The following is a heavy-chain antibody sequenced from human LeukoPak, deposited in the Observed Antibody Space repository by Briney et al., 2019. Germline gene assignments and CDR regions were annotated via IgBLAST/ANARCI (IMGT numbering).Heavy chain of an antibody. CDR2: IKSKTDGGTT. CDR3: TTVGGIMITFGGVIVDY. V-gene: IGHV3-15*01. Sequence: PGGSLRLSCAASGFTFSNAWMSWVRQAPGKGLEWVGCIKSKTDGGTTDYAAPVKGRFTISRDDSKNTLYLQMNSLKTEDTAVYYCTTVGGIMITFGGVIVDYWGQGTLVTVSS. D-gene: IGHD3-16*02. J-gene: IGHJ4*02. CDR1: GFTFSNAW.